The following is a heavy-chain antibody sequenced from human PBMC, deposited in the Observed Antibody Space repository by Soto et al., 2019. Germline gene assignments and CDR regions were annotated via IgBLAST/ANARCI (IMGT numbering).Heavy chain of an antibody. CDR2: IYYSGST. CDR3: AKATATGGGAFDI. V-gene: IGHV4-31*03. CDR1: GGSISSGGYY. J-gene: IGHJ3*02. D-gene: IGHD2-8*02. Sequence: PSETLSLTCTVSGGSISSGGYYWSWIRQHPGKGLEWIGYIYYSGSTYYNPSLKSRVTISVDTSKNQFSLKLSSVTAGDTALYYCAKATATGGGAFDICGQGTMVTVSS.